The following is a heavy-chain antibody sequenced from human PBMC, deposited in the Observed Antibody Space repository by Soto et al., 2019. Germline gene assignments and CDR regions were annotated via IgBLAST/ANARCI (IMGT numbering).Heavy chain of an antibody. J-gene: IGHJ3*02. D-gene: IGHD2-2*02. Sequence: ASVKVSCKVSGYTLTELSMHWVRQAPGKGLEWMGGFDPEDGETIYAQKFQGRVTMTEDTSTDTAYMELSSLRSEDTAVYYCATDLRHCSSTSCYKSAGARVDAFDIWGQGTMVTVSS. CDR1: GYTLTELS. CDR3: ATDLRHCSSTSCYKSAGARVDAFDI. V-gene: IGHV1-24*01. CDR2: FDPEDGET.